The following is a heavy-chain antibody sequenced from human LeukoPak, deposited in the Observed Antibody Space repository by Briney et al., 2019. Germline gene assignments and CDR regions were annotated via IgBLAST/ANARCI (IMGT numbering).Heavy chain of an antibody. CDR2: MYYSGST. J-gene: IGHJ5*02. Sequence: SEPPSLTCTVSGGSISSGRYYWRWFRQPPGKGLEWIGNMYYSGSTYYNPSLKSRVTISVDTSKNQFSLKLSSVTAADTAVYYCARDYIKTRWFDPWGQGTLVTVSS. CDR1: GGSISSGRYY. V-gene: IGHV4-39*02. D-gene: IGHD4-11*01. CDR3: ARDYIKTRWFDP.